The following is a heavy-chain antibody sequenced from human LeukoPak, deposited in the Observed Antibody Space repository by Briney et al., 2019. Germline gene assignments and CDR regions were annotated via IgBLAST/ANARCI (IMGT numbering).Heavy chain of an antibody. CDR2: IYHSGST. CDR1: GYSISSGYY. J-gene: IGHJ4*02. D-gene: IGHD3-22*01. Sequence: SETLSLTCTVSGYSISSGYYWGWIRQPPGKGLEWIGSIYHSGSTYYNPSLKSRVTISVDTSKNQFFLKLSSVTAADTAVYYCASVRGYDSSGYYYWGQGTLVTVSS. CDR3: ASVRGYDSSGYYY. V-gene: IGHV4-38-2*02.